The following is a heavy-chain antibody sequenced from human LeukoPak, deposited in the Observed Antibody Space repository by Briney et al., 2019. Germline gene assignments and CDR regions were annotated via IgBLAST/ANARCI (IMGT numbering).Heavy chain of an antibody. V-gene: IGHV3-74*01. Sequence: SGGSLRLSCAASGFTFSNTWMNWVRQAPGKGLVWVSRINSDGSSISNADSVKGRFTISRDNAKNTLYLQMNSLRAEDTAVYYCARGIGAAGTDYWGQGTLVTVSS. CDR2: INSDGSSI. J-gene: IGHJ4*02. CDR3: ARGIGAAGTDY. D-gene: IGHD6-13*01. CDR1: GFTFSNTW.